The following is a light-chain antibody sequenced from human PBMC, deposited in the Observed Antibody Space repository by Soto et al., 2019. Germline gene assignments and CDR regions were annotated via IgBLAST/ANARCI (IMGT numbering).Light chain of an antibody. CDR2: WAS. Sequence: DIVMTQSPDSLAVSLGERATINCESSQSVLYSSNNKNYLAWYQQKPGQPPKLLIYWASTRESGVPDRFSGSGSGTDFTLTISSLQAVDVAVYYCQQYYSTPPTFGPGTKVDIK. CDR1: QSVLYSSNNKNY. J-gene: IGKJ3*01. CDR3: QQYYSTPPT. V-gene: IGKV4-1*01.